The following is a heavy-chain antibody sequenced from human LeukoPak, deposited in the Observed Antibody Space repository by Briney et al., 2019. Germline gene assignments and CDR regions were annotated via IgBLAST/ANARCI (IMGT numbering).Heavy chain of an antibody. D-gene: IGHD3-10*01. V-gene: IGHV3-33*01. CDR1: GFTFSSYG. Sequence: GRSLRLSCAASGFTFSSYGMHWVRQAPGKGLEWVAVIWYDGSNKYYADSVKGRFTISRDNSKNTLYLQMNSLRAEDTAVYYCARFGYSNGMDVWGQGTTATVSS. CDR2: IWYDGSNK. CDR3: ARFGYSNGMDV. J-gene: IGHJ6*02.